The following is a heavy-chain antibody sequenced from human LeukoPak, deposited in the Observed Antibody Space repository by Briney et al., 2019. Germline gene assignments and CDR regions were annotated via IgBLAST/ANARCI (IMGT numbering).Heavy chain of an antibody. J-gene: IGHJ4*02. Sequence: GGSLRLSCAASGFTFSMYWMNWVRQAPGKGLEWVANMNQDGSEKYYVDSVKGRFTISRDNAKNSLYLQMNGLRAEDTAVYYCGYCSGGSCFDYWGQGTLVTVSS. CDR3: GYCSGGSCFDY. V-gene: IGHV3-7*03. CDR2: MNQDGSEK. D-gene: IGHD2-15*01. CDR1: GFTFSMYW.